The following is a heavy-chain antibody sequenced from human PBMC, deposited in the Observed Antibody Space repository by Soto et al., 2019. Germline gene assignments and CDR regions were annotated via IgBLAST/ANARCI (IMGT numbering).Heavy chain of an antibody. D-gene: IGHD2-15*01. CDR2: IKQDGSEK. J-gene: IGHJ6*03. V-gene: IGHV3-7*01. CDR1: GFTFSSYW. CDR3: AIDYCSGGSCYSGNFYYYYMDV. Sequence: GSLRLSCAASGFTFSSYWMSWVRQAPGKGLEWVANIKQDGSEKYYVDSVKGRFTISRDNAKNSLYLQMNSLRAEDTAVYYCAIDYCSGGSCYSGNFYYYYMDVWGKGTTVTVSS.